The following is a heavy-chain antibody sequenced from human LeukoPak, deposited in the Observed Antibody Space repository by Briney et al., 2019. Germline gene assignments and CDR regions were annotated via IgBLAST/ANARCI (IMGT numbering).Heavy chain of an antibody. V-gene: IGHV3-23*01. CDR2: ISGSGGNT. CDR1: GFTFSTYG. J-gene: IGHJ4*02. D-gene: IGHD6-19*01. Sequence: PGGSLRLSCAASGFTFSTYGLSWVRQGPGKGLEWVSAISGSGGNTYYADSGKGRFTISRDNSKNTLYLQMNSLRAEDPAVYYCAKGLYPSGWYYFDYWGQGTLVTVSS. CDR3: AKGLYPSGWYYFDY.